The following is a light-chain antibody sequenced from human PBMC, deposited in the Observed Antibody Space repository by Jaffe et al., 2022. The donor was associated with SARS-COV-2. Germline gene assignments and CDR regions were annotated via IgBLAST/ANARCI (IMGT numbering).Light chain of an antibody. CDR2: GET. J-gene: IGLJ1*01. CDR3: QSYDSSLSGYV. Sequence: QSVLTQPPSVSGAPGQRVTISCAGSSSNIGAGYDVHWYQQLPGTAPKLLIYGETNRPSGVPDRFSGSKSGTSASLAISGLQAEDEADYYCQSYDSSLSGYVFGTGTEVTVL. CDR1: SSNIGAGYD. V-gene: IGLV1-40*01.